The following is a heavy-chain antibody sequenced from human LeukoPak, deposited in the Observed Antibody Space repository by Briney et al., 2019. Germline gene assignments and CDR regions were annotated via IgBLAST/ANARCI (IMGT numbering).Heavy chain of an antibody. J-gene: IGHJ3*02. D-gene: IGHD2-8*01. CDR3: VREGACNGACAFDI. V-gene: IGHV3-7*01. CDR2: IKQDANEK. Sequence: GGSLRLSCAASGFTFSSYGMHWVRQAPGKGLEWVANIKQDANEKYYVDSVKGRFTISRDNAKNSLFLHMDSLRAEDTAVYYCVREGACNGACAFDIWGQGTMATVSS. CDR1: GFTFSSYG.